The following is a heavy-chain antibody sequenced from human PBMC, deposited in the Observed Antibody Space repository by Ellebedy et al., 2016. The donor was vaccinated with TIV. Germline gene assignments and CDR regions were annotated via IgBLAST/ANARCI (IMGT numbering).Heavy chain of an antibody. J-gene: IGHJ1*01. CDR3: ARLTPYYYDSSAYYYPH. Sequence: SETLSLTXTVSGGSISRSPDYWAWIRQPPGKGLEWIGSITYSGMTHYTPSLRGRLTISVDTSKNQFSLKLSSVTAADTAVYYCARLTPYYYDSSAYYYPHWGQGTLVTVSS. CDR2: ITYSGMT. D-gene: IGHD3-22*01. CDR1: GGSISRSPDY. V-gene: IGHV4-39*01.